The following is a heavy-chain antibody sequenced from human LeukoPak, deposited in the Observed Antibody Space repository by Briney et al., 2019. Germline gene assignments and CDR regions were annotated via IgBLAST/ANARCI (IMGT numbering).Heavy chain of an antibody. CDR2: ISAYNGNT. CDR3: ARVGEYCGGDCYHFDY. J-gene: IGHJ4*02. CDR1: GYTFTSYG. Sequence: ASVKVSCKASGYTFTSYGISWVRQAPGQGLEWMGWISAYNGNTNYAQKLQGRVTMTTDTSTSTAYMELRSLRSDDTAVYYCARVGEYCGGDCYHFDYWGRGTLVTVSS. D-gene: IGHD2-21*02. V-gene: IGHV1-18*01.